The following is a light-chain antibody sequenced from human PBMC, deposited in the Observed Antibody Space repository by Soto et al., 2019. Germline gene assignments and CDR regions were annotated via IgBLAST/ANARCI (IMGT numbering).Light chain of an antibody. CDR2: GAS. J-gene: IGKJ1*01. Sequence: EIVLTQSPGTLSLSQGERATLSCRASQSVSNNYLAWYQQKPGQAPRLLIYGASNRATGIPDRFSGSGSGTDFTLTISRLEPEDFAVYYCQQYGGSPRTFGQGTKVDIK. CDR3: QQYGGSPRT. V-gene: IGKV3-20*01. CDR1: QSVSNNY.